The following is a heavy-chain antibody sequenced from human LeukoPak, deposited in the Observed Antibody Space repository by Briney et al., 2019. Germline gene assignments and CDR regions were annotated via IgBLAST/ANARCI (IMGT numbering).Heavy chain of an antibody. CDR3: AREGYTYGYYIDY. D-gene: IGHD5-18*01. CDR2: IYSGGST. CDR1: GLTVSSNY. V-gene: IGHV3-53*01. J-gene: IGHJ4*02. Sequence: QSGGSLRLSCAASGLTVSSNYMSWVRQAPGKGLEWVSVIYSGGSTYYADSVKGRFTISRDNSKNTLYLQMNSLRAEDTAVYYCAREGYTYGYYIDYWGQGTLVTVSS.